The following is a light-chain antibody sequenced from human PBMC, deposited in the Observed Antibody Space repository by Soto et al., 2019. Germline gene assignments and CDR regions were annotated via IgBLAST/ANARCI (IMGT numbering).Light chain of an antibody. Sequence: DIQMTQSPSSLSASVGDRVTITCRASQGISSYLAWFQQKPGKAPKSLIYGASSLHSGVPSRFSGSGSETHFTLTISSLQRDDFATYYCQHYDGYPQTFGQGTRLEIK. V-gene: IGKV1-16*01. CDR3: QHYDGYPQT. J-gene: IGKJ5*01. CDR2: GAS. CDR1: QGISSY.